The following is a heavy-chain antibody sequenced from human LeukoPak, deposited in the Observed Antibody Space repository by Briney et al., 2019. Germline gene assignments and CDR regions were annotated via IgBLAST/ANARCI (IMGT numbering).Heavy chain of an antibody. CDR3: ARDVVAATYNWFDP. J-gene: IGHJ5*02. CDR1: GFTFGTYR. V-gene: IGHV3-21*01. D-gene: IGHD2-15*01. Sequence: GGSLRLSCAASGFTFGTYRMKWVRQPPGKGREWVSSISSSSSYIYYADSVKGRFTISRDNAKNSLYLQMNSLRAEDTAVYYCARDVVAATYNWFDPWGQGTLVTVSS. CDR2: ISSSSSYI.